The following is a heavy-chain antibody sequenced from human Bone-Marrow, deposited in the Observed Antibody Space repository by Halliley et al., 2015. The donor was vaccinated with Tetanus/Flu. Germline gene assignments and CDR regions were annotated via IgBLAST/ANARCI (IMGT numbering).Heavy chain of an antibody. J-gene: IGHJ4*02. CDR2: INHSGTT. V-gene: IGHV4-34*01. Sequence: PGKGVEWLGEINHSGTTNYNPSPKSRVTIAVDPSKSHFSLKLSSVPAADTAVYYCARQYAYFDYWGQGTLVTVSS. CDR3: ARQYAYFDY.